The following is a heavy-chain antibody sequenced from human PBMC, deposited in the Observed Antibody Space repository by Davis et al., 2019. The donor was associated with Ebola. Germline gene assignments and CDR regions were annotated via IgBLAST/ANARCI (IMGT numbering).Heavy chain of an antibody. CDR1: GFTFSSYA. D-gene: IGHD3-10*01. J-gene: IGHJ4*02. V-gene: IGHV3-73*01. CDR3: TRRGVD. CDR2: IRSKANSYAT. Sequence: PGGSLRLSCAASGFTFSSYAMSWVRQAPGKGLEWVGRIRSKANSYATAYAASVKGRFTISRDDSKNTAYLQMNSLKTEDTAVYYCTRRGVDWGQRTLVTVSS.